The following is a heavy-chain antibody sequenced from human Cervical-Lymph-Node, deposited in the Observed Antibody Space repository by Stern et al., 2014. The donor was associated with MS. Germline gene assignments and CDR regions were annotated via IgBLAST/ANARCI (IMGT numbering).Heavy chain of an antibody. J-gene: IGHJ4*02. D-gene: IGHD6-13*01. CDR2: ISSSSYI. CDR1: GFTFSSYS. V-gene: IGHV3-21*01. CDR3: ARDSSSWYAIDY. Sequence: VQLVESGGGLVKPGGSLRLSCAASGFTFSSYSMNWVRQAPGKGLEWVSSISSSSYIYYADSVKGRFTISRDNAKNSLYLQMNSLRAEDTAVYYCARDSSSWYAIDYWGQGTLVTVSS.